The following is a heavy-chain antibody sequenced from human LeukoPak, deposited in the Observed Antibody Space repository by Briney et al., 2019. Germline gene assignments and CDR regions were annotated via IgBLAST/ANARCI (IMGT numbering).Heavy chain of an antibody. J-gene: IGHJ3*02. Sequence: SETLSLTCTVSGGSISSYYWSWIRQPPGKGLEWIGYIYYSGSTNYNPSLKSRVTISVDRSKNQFSLKLSSVTAADTAVYYCARRLRGRNDAFDIWGQGTMVTVSS. CDR2: IYYSGST. CDR1: GGSISSYY. V-gene: IGHV4-59*12. CDR3: ARRLRGRNDAFDI. D-gene: IGHD3-16*01.